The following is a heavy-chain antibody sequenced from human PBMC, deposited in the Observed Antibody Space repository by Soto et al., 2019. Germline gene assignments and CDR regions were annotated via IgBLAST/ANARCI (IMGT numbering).Heavy chain of an antibody. J-gene: IGHJ4*02. CDR1: GFTFGDYA. V-gene: IGHV3-49*03. CDR2: IRSKAYGGTT. D-gene: IGHD1-20*01. Sequence: GGSLRLSCTASGFTFGDYAMSWFRQAPGKGLEWVGFIRSKAYGGTTEYAASVKGRFTISRDDSKSIAYLQMNSLKTEDTAVYYCTRDEGYNWQFFDYCGQGTLVTVSS. CDR3: TRDEGYNWQFFDY.